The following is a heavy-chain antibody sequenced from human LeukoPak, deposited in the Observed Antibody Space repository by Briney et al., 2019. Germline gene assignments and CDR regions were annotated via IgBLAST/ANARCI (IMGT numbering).Heavy chain of an antibody. CDR1: GYTFTSYG. CDR3: ARDRRIVRGVTNFDY. J-gene: IGHJ4*02. Sequence: ASVKVSCKASGYTFTSYGISWVRQAPGQGLEWMGWISAYNGNTNYAQKLQGRGTMTTDTSTSTAYMELRSLRSNDTAVYYCARDRRIVRGVTNFDYWGQGTLVTVSS. D-gene: IGHD3-10*02. CDR2: ISAYNGNT. V-gene: IGHV1-18*01.